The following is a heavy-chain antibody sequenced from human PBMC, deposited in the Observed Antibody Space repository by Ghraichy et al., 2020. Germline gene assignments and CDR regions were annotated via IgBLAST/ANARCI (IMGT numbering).Heavy chain of an antibody. Sequence: SETMSLTCAVYGGSFSGYDWTWIRQPPGKGPEWIGEFYHRGGSNYNPSLEGRVTISVDASKNQFSLRLSSLTAADTALYYCARKPQEAPGGWGYPYYYGLDGWGQGTTVTVSS. CDR2: FYHRGGS. V-gene: IGHV4-34*01. J-gene: IGHJ6*02. CDR3: ARKPQEAPGGWGYPYYYGLDG. CDR1: GGSFSGYD. D-gene: IGHD3-16*01.